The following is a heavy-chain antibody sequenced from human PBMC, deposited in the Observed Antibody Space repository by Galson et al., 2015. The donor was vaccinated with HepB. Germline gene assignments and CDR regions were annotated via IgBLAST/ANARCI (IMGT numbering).Heavy chain of an antibody. J-gene: IGHJ4*02. CDR1: GFTFSSYA. D-gene: IGHD3-22*01. CDR2: ISYDGSNK. CDR3: ARLYYYGSSGYYRSKDFDY. Sequence: SLRLSCAASGFTFSSYAMHWVRQAPGKGLEWVAVISYDGSNKYYADSVKGRFTISRDNSKNTLYLQMNSLRAEDTAVYYCARLYYYGSSGYYRSKDFDYWGQGTLVTVSS. V-gene: IGHV3-30*04.